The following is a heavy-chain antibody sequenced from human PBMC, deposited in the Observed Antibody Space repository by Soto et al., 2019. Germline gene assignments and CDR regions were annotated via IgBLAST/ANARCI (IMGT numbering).Heavy chain of an antibody. CDR3: ARVVLSITRGAFDA. D-gene: IGHD1-20*01. V-gene: IGHV4-4*02. Sequence: QVHLQESGPGLVKPSGTLSLTCAVSGDSISSSHWWTWVRQSPGKGLEYIGEISHGGTANSNPSLKSRVTLSVDKSKNHFSLTLTSVTAADTAVYYCARVVLSITRGAFDAWGQGTPVTVSP. CDR2: ISHGGTA. CDR1: GDSISSSHW. J-gene: IGHJ3*01.